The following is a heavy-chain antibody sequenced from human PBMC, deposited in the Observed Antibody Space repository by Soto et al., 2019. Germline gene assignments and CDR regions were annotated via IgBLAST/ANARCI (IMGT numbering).Heavy chain of an antibody. J-gene: IGHJ5*02. CDR2: ISNDGSSK. CDR3: ARAPGIAAAGTPFDP. D-gene: IGHD6-13*01. Sequence: GGSLRLSCAASGFTFSRYGMHWVRQAPGKGLEWVAVISNDGSSKYYVDSVKGRFTISRDNSKNTLYMEMSSLRGEDTAVYYCARAPGIAAAGTPFDPWGQGTLVTVSS. V-gene: IGHV3-30*03. CDR1: GFTFSRYG.